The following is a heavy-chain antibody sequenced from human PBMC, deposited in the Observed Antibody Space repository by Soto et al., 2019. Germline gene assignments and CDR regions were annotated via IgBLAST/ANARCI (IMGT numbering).Heavy chain of an antibody. J-gene: IGHJ5*02. CDR1: DGSISSRSYY. CDR3: ALYQRGYSGGSQFDP. D-gene: IGHD5-12*01. V-gene: IGHV4-39*01. Sequence: SETLSLTCTVSDGSISSRSYYWGWIRQPPGKGLEWIGNIDLGGTKYYNPSLKSRLTMSLDTSKKLLSLELTSVTATDTAVYYCALYQRGYSGGSQFDPWGQGTLVTVSS. CDR2: IDLGGTK.